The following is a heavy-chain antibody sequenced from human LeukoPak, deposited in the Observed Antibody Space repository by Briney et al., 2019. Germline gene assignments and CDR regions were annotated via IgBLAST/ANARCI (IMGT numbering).Heavy chain of an antibody. D-gene: IGHD6-13*01. J-gene: IGHJ4*02. V-gene: IGHV3-23*01. CDR3: AKDRGSSSHLD. CDR1: GGSFSGYY. Sequence: ETLSLTCAVYGGSFSGYYWSWVRQAPGKGLEWVSAISGSGGSTYYADSVKGRFTISRDNSKNTLYLQMNSLRAEDTAVYYCAKDRGSSSHLDWGQGTLVTVSS. CDR2: ISGSGGST.